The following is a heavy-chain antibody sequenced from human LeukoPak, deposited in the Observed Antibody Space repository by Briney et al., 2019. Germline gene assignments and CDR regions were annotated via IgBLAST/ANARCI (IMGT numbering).Heavy chain of an antibody. V-gene: IGHV1-46*01. CDR1: GYTFPSYF. CDR3: ARGKTYYDFWSGYRYGMDV. CDR2: INPTGGST. D-gene: IGHD3-3*01. J-gene: IGHJ6*02. Sequence: ASVKVSCKASGYTFPSYFMHWVRQAPGQGLGWMGIINPTGGSTTYAQKFQGRVTMTRDTSTSTVYMELSSLRSEDTAVYYCARGKTYYDFWSGYRYGMDVWGQGTTVTVSS.